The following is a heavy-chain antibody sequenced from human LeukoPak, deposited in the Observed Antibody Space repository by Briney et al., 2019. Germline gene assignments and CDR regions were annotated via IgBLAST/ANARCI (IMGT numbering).Heavy chain of an antibody. CDR3: ARETNYGEYAPDY. CDR1: GFTFSSYS. Sequence: GGSLRLSCAASGFTFSSYSMNWVRQAPGKGLEWVSSISSSSSYIYYADSVKGRFTISRDNAKNSLYLQMNSLRAEDTAVYYCARETNYGEYAPDYWGQGTLVTVSS. D-gene: IGHD4-17*01. CDR2: ISSSSSYI. J-gene: IGHJ4*02. V-gene: IGHV3-21*01.